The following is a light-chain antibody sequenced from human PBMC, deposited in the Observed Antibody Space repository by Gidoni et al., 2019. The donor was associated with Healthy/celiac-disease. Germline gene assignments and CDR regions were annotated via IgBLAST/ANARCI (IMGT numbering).Light chain of an antibody. CDR3: QQYGSSPFT. J-gene: IGKJ4*01. Sequence: EIMLTQSPGTLSLSPGERATLSCRASQSVSSSYLAWYQQKPGQAPRLLIYGASSRATGIPDRFSGSGSGTDVTLNISRLEPEDFAVYYCQQYGSSPFTCGGGTKVEIK. CDR1: QSVSSSY. CDR2: GAS. V-gene: IGKV3-20*01.